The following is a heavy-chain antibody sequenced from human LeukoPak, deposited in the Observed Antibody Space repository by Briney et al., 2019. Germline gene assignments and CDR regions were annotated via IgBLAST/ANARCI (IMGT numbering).Heavy chain of an antibody. J-gene: IGHJ4*02. CDR3: ASDSSKIPSR. CDR2: IIPILGIA. CDR1: GGTFSSYA. V-gene: IGHV1-69*04. Sequence: ASVKVSCKASGGTFSSYAISWVRQAPGQGLEWMGRIIPILGIANYAQKFQGRVTITADKSTSTTYMELSSLRSEDTAVYYCASDSSKIPSRWGQGTLVTVSS. D-gene: IGHD2-2*01.